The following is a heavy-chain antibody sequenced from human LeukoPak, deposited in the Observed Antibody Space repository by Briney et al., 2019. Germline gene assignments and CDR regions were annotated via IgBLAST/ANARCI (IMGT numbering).Heavy chain of an antibody. Sequence: GGSLRLSCAASGFTFSSYIMNWARQAPGKGLEWVSSISSSSSYIYYADSVKGRFTISRDNAKNSLYLQMNSLRAEDTAVYYCARGGHSSSWSDYWGQGTLVTVSS. CDR2: ISSSSSYI. D-gene: IGHD6-13*01. V-gene: IGHV3-21*01. CDR1: GFTFSSYI. J-gene: IGHJ4*02. CDR3: ARGGHSSSWSDY.